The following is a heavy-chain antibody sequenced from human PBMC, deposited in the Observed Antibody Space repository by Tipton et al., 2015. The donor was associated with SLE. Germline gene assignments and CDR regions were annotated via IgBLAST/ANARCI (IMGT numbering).Heavy chain of an antibody. CDR2: IYYSGST. J-gene: IGHJ2*01. D-gene: IGHD1-26*01. V-gene: IGHV4-28*01. CDR3: ARNGGSYYMYFNL. CDR1: GYSISNNNW. Sequence: TLSLTCAVSGYSISNNNWWAWIRQPPGKGLEWIGYIYYSGSTFYNPSLKSRVTMSVDTSKNQFSLKLSSVTAADTAVYYCARNGGSYYMYFNLWGRGTLVTVSS.